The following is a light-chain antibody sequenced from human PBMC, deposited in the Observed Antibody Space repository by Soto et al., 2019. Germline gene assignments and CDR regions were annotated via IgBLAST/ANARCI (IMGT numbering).Light chain of an antibody. J-gene: IGKJ1*01. Sequence: EVVMTQSPATLSASPGERATLSCRASQSVTTNMAWYQQKPGQAPRLLIYGASTRATGIPARFSGSGSGTDFTLTISSLQSEDFAVYYCQQYNNWPPWTFGQGTKVDIK. CDR3: QQYNNWPPWT. CDR2: GAS. V-gene: IGKV3-15*01. CDR1: QSVTTN.